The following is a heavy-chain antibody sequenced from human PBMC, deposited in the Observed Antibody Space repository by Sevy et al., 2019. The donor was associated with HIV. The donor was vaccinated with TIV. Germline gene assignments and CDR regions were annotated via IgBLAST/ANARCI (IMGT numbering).Heavy chain of an antibody. D-gene: IGHD3-22*01. CDR2: FDPEDGET. V-gene: IGHV1-24*01. J-gene: IGHJ4*02. CDR3: ASAREYYEDNSGYFDY. Sequence: ASVKVSCEVSGHTLNQLSMHWVRQAPGKGLEWMGRFDPEDGETIYAQGFQGRFTMTEDTSTDTAYMHLSSLRSEDTAVYYCASAREYYEDNSGYFDYWGQGTLVTVSS. CDR1: GHTLNQLS.